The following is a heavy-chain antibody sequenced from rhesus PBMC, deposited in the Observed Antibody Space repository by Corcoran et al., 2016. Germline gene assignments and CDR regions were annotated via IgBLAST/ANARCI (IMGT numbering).Heavy chain of an antibody. CDR2: IKNKAEGGTS. CDR3: ARDFPRGGFDY. V-gene: IGHV3-16*02. CDR1: GFTFSNYW. Sequence: EVQLVESGGGLVQPGGSLRLSCAASGFTFSNYWLSCVRRAPGMGLAWVGRIKNKAEGGTSAYAESVKGRFTISRDESKNTLYLQMNSLKTEDTAVYYCARDFPRGGFDYWGQGVLVTVSS. D-gene: IGHD2-39*02. J-gene: IGHJ4*01.